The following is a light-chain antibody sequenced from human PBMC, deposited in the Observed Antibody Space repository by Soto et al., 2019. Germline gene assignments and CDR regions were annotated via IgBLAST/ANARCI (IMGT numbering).Light chain of an antibody. Sequence: EIVMTQSPATLSVSPGERATLSCRASQSVSSNLAWYQQKPGQAPRLLIYGASTRATGIPARFSGSGSGTVSTLTISNLQSEDFAVYYCQHYNNWPPWTFGQGTKVEIK. V-gene: IGKV3-15*01. J-gene: IGKJ1*01. CDR1: QSVSSN. CDR3: QHYNNWPPWT. CDR2: GAS.